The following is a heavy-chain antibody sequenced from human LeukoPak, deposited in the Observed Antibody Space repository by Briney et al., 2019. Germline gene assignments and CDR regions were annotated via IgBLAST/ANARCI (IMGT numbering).Heavy chain of an antibody. CDR2: IYTSGTT. CDR1: GGSISSYY. V-gene: IGHV4-4*07. D-gene: IGHD4-17*01. CDR3: ARLSTVTTSFDY. Sequence: PSETLSLTCTVSGGSISSYYWSWIRQSAGKGLEWIGRIYTSGTTHYNPSLKSRVTMSVDTSKNQFSLKLSSVTAADTAVYYCARLSTVTTSFDYWGQGTLVTVSS. J-gene: IGHJ4*02.